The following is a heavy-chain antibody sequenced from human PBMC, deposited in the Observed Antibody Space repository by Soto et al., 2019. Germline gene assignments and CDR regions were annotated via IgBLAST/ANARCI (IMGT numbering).Heavy chain of an antibody. Sequence: QVQLQQWGAGLLKPSETLSLTCAVYGGSFSGYYWSWIRQPPGRGLEWIGEINHSGSSNYNPSLKRRASILVDTAKTQFSLKLSSVTAADTAVYYCARGRGLGNSGYFDYWGQGTLVTVSS. V-gene: IGHV4-34*01. CDR1: GGSFSGYY. CDR2: INHSGSS. D-gene: IGHD3-9*01. CDR3: ARGRGLGNSGYFDY. J-gene: IGHJ4*02.